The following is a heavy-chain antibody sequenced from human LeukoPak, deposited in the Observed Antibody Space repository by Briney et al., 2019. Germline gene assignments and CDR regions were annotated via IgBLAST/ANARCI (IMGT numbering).Heavy chain of an antibody. Sequence: GESLKISCKGSGYSFSTYWIAWVRQMPVKGLEWMGIIYPGDSDTRYSPSFQGQFTISADKSISTAYLQWSSLKASDSAIYYCAGAAAGTAIDSWGQGTLVTVSS. CDR3: AGAAAGTAIDS. D-gene: IGHD6-13*01. CDR1: GYSFSTYW. V-gene: IGHV5-51*01. CDR2: IYPGDSDT. J-gene: IGHJ4*02.